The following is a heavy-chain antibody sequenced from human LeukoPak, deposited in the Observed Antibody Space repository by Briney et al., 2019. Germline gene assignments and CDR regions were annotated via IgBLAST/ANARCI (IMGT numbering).Heavy chain of an antibody. CDR1: GGSISSSSYY. D-gene: IGHD3/OR15-3a*01. CDR2: INHSGST. J-gene: IGHJ3*02. V-gene: IGHV4-39*06. Sequence: NPSESLSLTCTVSGGSISSSSYYWSWIRQPPGKGLECIGEINHSGSTNYNTSLKSRVAISLDTSKNQFPLKLSYLTAEDTSVSYCARGFDLDAFDIWAPGTMVTVSS. CDR3: ARGFDLDAFDI.